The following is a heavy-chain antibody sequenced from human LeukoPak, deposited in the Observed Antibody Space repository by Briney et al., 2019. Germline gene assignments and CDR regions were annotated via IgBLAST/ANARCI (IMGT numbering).Heavy chain of an antibody. V-gene: IGHV3-30*18. CDR1: GFTFSSYG. D-gene: IGHD3-22*01. CDR2: ISYDGSNK. Sequence: GRSLRLSCAASGFTFSSYGMHWVRQAPGKGLEWVAVISYDGSNKYYADSVKGRFTISRDNSKNTLYLQMSSLRVEDTAVYYCAKDLTMIVVSVDPWGQGTLVTVSS. J-gene: IGHJ5*02. CDR3: AKDLTMIVVSVDP.